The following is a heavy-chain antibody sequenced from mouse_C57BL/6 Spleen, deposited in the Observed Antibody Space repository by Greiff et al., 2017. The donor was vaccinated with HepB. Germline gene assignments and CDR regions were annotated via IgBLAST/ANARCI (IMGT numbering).Heavy chain of an antibody. J-gene: IGHJ4*01. CDR3: AREGPIFGGYYYAMDY. Sequence: QVQLQQPGAELVRPGSSVKLSCKASGYTFTSYWMHWVKQRPIQGLEWIGNIDPSDSETHYNQKFKDKATLTVDKSSSTAYMQLSSLTSEDSAVYYCAREGPIFGGYYYAMDYWGQGTSVTVSS. CDR2: IDPSDSET. V-gene: IGHV1-52*01. D-gene: IGHD1-1*02. CDR1: GYTFTSYW.